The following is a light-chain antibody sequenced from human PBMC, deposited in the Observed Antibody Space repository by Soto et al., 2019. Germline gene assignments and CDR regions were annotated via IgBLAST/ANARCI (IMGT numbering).Light chain of an antibody. CDR3: ETWGTNTRV. V-gene: IGLV4-60*02. Sequence: VVTQSSSASASLGSSVKLTCTLSSGHSSYIIAWHQQQPGKAPRYLMKLEGSGSYNKGSGVPDRFSGSSSGADRYLTISNLHFEDEADYYCETWGTNTRVFGGGTKLTVL. CDR2: LEGSGSY. CDR1: SGHSSYI. J-gene: IGLJ3*02.